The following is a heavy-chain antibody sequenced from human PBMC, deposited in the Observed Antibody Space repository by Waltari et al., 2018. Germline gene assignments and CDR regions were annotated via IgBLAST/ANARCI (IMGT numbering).Heavy chain of an antibody. CDR2: ISGSGCST. CDR3: AKAIAVYNWNYGEGDY. D-gene: IGHD1-7*01. V-gene: IGHV3-23*04. CDR1: GFTFSSYA. Sequence: EVQLVESGGGLVQPGGSLRLSCAASGFTFSSYAMSWVRQAPGKGLEWVSAISGSGCSTYYADSVKCRFTISRDNSKNTLYLQMNSLRAEDTAVYYCAKAIAVYNWNYGEGDYWGQGTLVTVSS. J-gene: IGHJ4*02.